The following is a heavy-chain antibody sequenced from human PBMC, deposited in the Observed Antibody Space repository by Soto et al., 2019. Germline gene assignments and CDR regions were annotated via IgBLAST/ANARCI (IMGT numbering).Heavy chain of an antibody. Sequence: ASVKVSCKASGYTFTSYGIHWVRQAPGQRLEWMGWINTGNGHTKYLQKLQSRVTITRDTSARTAYMELSSLRSEDTAVYYCARGIGLTYCSGGSCYSNYYFYMDVWGKGTTVTVS. CDR3: ARGIGLTYCSGGSCYSNYYFYMDV. V-gene: IGHV1-3*04. J-gene: IGHJ6*03. D-gene: IGHD2-15*01. CDR2: INTGNGHT. CDR1: GYTFTSYG.